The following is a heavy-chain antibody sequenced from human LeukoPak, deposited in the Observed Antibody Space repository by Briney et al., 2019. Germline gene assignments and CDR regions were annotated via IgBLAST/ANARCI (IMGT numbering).Heavy chain of an antibody. V-gene: IGHV3-30-3*01. CDR3: ARDPAGSGSFYFDY. CDR2: ISYDGSNK. Sequence: GGSLRLSCAASGFTFSSYAMHWVRQAPGKGLEWVAVISYDGSNKYYADSVKGRFTISRDNSKNTLYLQMNSLRAEDTAAYYCARDPAGSGSFYFDYWGQGTLVTVSS. J-gene: IGHJ4*02. CDR1: GFTFSSYA. D-gene: IGHD3-10*01.